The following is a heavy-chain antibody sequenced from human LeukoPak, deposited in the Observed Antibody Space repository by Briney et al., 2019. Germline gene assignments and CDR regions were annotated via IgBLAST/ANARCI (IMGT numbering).Heavy chain of an antibody. CDR1: GFTFSSYA. CDR2: ISGSGGST. V-gene: IGHV3-23*01. Sequence: GGSLRLSCAASGFTFSSYAMSWVRQAPGKGLEWVSAISGSGGSTYYADSVKGRFTISRDNSKNTLYLQMNSLRAEDTAVYYCATLGFTSVFLRQQLDLPDYWGQGTLVTVSS. J-gene: IGHJ4*02. D-gene: IGHD6-13*01. CDR3: ATLGFTSVFLRQQLDLPDY.